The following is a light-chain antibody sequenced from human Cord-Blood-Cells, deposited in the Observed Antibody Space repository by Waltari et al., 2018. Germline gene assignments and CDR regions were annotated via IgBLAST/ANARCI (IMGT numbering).Light chain of an antibody. Sequence: QSALTQPASLSGSPGQSITISCTGTSSDVGSYNLVSWYQQHPGKAPKLMIYEGSKRPSGVSNLFSGSKSGNTASLTISGLQAEDEADYYCCSYAGSSRVFGTGTKVTVL. J-gene: IGLJ1*01. CDR2: EGS. CDR1: SSDVGSYNL. V-gene: IGLV2-23*01. CDR3: CSYAGSSRV.